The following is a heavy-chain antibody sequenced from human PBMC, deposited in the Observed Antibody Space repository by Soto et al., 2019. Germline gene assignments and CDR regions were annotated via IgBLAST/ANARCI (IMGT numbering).Heavy chain of an antibody. CDR1: GYSFTSYW. V-gene: IGHV5-51*01. Sequence: GDSLKISCVGSGYSFTSYWIGWVCQMTGKGLEWMGIIYPGDSDTRYSPSFQGQVTISADKSISTAYLQWSSLKDTDTAMYYCARVDYIRHRYYYGMDVWGQGTPVTVS. CDR3: ARVDYIRHRYYYGMDV. J-gene: IGHJ6*02. D-gene: IGHD3-10*01. CDR2: IYPGDSDT.